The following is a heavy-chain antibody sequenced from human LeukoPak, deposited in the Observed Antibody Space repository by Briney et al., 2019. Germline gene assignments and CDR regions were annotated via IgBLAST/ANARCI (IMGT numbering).Heavy chain of an antibody. Sequence: GGSLRLSCGASGFTFSDYYMSRIRQAPGKGLEWVSYISSSGSTIYYADSVKGRFTISRDNAKNSLYLQMNSLRAEDTAVYYCARDLHDYGIDDDAFDIWGQGTMVTVSS. J-gene: IGHJ3*02. CDR2: ISSSGSTI. CDR3: ARDLHDYGIDDDAFDI. CDR1: GFTFSDYY. V-gene: IGHV3-11*01. D-gene: IGHD4-17*01.